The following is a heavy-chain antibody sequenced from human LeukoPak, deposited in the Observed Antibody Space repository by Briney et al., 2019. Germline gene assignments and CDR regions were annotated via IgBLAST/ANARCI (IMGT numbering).Heavy chain of an antibody. V-gene: IGHV3-48*03. Sequence: GGSLRLSCAASGFTFSSYEMNWVRQAPGKGLEWVSYISSSGSTIYYADSVKGRFTISRDNSNNMLYLQMNSLRAEDTAIYYCAKDSHGDFPYYFDYWGQGTLVTVSS. CDR1: GFTFSSYE. J-gene: IGHJ4*02. CDR2: ISSSGSTI. D-gene: IGHD4-17*01. CDR3: AKDSHGDFPYYFDY.